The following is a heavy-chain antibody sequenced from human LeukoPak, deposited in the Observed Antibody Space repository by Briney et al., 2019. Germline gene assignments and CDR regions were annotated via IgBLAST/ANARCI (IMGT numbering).Heavy chain of an antibody. Sequence: KASETLSLTCTVSGGSISSYYWSWIRQPPGKGLEWIGYIYYSGSTNYNPSLNSRVTISVDTSKNQFSLKLSSVTAADTAVYYCARGRGYAFDIWGQGTMVTVSS. CDR2: IYYSGST. D-gene: IGHD1-26*01. V-gene: IGHV4-59*01. CDR3: ARGRGYAFDI. J-gene: IGHJ3*02. CDR1: GGSISSYY.